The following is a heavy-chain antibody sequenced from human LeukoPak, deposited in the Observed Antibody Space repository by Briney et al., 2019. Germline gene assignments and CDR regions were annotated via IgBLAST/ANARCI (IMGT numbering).Heavy chain of an antibody. J-gene: IGHJ4*02. CDR3: ARAWGYSYGPHFDY. V-gene: IGHV1-2*02. CDR2: INPNSGGT. D-gene: IGHD5-18*01. Sequence: ASVKVSCKASGYTFTGYYMHWVRQAPGQGLECMGWINPNSGGTNYAQKFQGRVTMTRDTSISTAYMELSRLRSDDTAVYYCARAWGYSYGPHFDYWGQGTLVTVSS. CDR1: GYTFTGYY.